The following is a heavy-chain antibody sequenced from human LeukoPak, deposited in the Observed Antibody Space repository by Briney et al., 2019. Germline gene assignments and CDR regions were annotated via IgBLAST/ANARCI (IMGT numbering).Heavy chain of an antibody. D-gene: IGHD3-3*01. J-gene: IGHJ4*02. CDR2: IYTSGST. CDR1: GGSISSGSYY. Sequence: SETLSLTCTVSGGSISSGSYYWSWIRQPAGKGLEWIGRIYTSGSTNYNPSLKSRVTISVDTSKNQFSLKLSSVTAADTAVYYCARDRPWRGSNGYWGQGTLVTVSS. CDR3: ARDRPWRGSNGY. V-gene: IGHV4-61*02.